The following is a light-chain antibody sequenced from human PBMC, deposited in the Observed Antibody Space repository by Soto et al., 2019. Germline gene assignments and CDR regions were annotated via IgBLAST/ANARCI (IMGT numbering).Light chain of an antibody. J-gene: IGKJ3*01. CDR3: QQYGRSPFT. Sequence: EFVLTQSPGTLSLSPGERGTLSCRASQSISSSSLAWYQQKPGQAPRVLIYGASTRATGIPDRFSGSGSGTDFTLTISRLEPEDFAVYYCQQYGRSPFTFGPGTKVDIK. CDR1: QSISSSS. V-gene: IGKV3-20*01. CDR2: GAS.